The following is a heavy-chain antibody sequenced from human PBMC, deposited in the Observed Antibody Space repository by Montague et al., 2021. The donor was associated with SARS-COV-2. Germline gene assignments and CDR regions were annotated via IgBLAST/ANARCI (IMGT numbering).Heavy chain of an antibody. Sequence: PALVKPTQTLTLTCTFSGFSLSTSGMCVSWIRQPPGKALEWLARIDWDDDKRYSPSLKSRLTITKDTSKNQVVLIMTNMYPVDTATYYCAHSPISLVRGISPSWFDSWGQGTLVTVSS. CDR1: GFSLSTSGMC. CDR2: IDWDDDK. D-gene: IGHD3-10*01. V-gene: IGHV2-5*08. CDR3: AHSPISLVRGISPSWFDS. J-gene: IGHJ5*01.